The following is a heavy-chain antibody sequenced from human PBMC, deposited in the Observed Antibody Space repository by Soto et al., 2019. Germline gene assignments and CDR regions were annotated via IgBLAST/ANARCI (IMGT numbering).Heavy chain of an antibody. V-gene: IGHV1-69*06. CDR2: IIPLLGTT. CDR3: ARDGFGGNYLDS. D-gene: IGHD1-26*01. J-gene: IGHJ4*02. CDR1: GGTFSGYA. Sequence: QVQLVQSGAEVKKPGSSVKVSCKPSGGTFSGYALNWVRQASGQGLEWIGGIIPLLGTTNYAQNFQGRVTITADISTTTAYKELRRLRYEDTAVYYCARDGFGGNYLDSWGQGTLVTVST.